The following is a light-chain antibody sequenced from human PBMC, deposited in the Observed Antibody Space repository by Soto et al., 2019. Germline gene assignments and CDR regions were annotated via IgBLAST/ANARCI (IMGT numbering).Light chain of an antibody. CDR2: AAS. V-gene: IGKV1-27*01. CDR1: QGISNY. J-gene: IGKJ1*01. CDR3: QKYNSAPWT. Sequence: DIQMTQSPFSLSASVGDRVTITCRTSQGISNYLAWYQQKPGKVPKLLIYAASTLQSGVPSRFSGGGSGTDFTLTISSLQPEDVATYYCQKYNSAPWTFGQGTKVEIK.